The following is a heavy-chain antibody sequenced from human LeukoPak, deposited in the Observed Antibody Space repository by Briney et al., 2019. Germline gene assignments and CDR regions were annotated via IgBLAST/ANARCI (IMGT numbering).Heavy chain of an antibody. V-gene: IGHV1-18*01. Sequence: GASVKVSCKASGYTFTSYGISWVRQAPGQGLEWMGWISAYNGNTNYAQKLQGRVTMTTDTSTSTAYMELRSLRSDDTAVYYCARDRLFGGGSPLGPSGKPTYNWFDPWGQGTLVTVSS. CDR1: GYTFTSYG. J-gene: IGHJ5*02. D-gene: IGHD3-10*01. CDR2: ISAYNGNT. CDR3: ARDRLFGGGSPLGPSGKPTYNWFDP.